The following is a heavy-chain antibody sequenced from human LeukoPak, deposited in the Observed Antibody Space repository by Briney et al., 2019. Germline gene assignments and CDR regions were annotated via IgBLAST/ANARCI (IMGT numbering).Heavy chain of an antibody. D-gene: IGHD6-13*01. CDR1: GFTFSSYG. V-gene: IGHV3-30*18. J-gene: IGHJ6*04. CDR2: ISYDGSNK. CDR3: AKEDQMGSSSWFYYYGMDV. Sequence: GRSLRLSCAASGFTFSSYGMHWVRQAPGKGLEWVAVISYDGSNKYYADSVKGRFTFSRDNSKHTLYLQMNSLRAEDTAVYYCAKEDQMGSSSWFYYYGMDVWGKGTTVTVSS.